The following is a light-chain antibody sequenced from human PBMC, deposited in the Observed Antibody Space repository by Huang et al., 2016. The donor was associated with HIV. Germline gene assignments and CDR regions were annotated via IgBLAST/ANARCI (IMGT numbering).Light chain of an antibody. Sequence: EIVMTQSPATLYVSPGEGATLSCRASQSVSNNLAWYQQKLGQAPRLLIYGASARSTGLPARFSGSGSGTEFTLTISSLQSEDFAVYYCQQYNTWPYTFGQGTSLAI. CDR1: QSVSNN. CDR3: QQYNTWPYT. J-gene: IGKJ2*01. V-gene: IGKV3-15*01. CDR2: GAS.